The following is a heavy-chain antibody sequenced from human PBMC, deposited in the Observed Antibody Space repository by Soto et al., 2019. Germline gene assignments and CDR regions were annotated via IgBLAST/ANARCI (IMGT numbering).Heavy chain of an antibody. CDR1: GGSFSGYY. CDR2: INHSGST. CDR3: ARRQDTAMVYYYYGMDV. D-gene: IGHD5-18*01. V-gene: IGHV4-34*01. Sequence: QVQLQQWGAGLLKPSETLSLTCAVYGGSFSGYYWSWIRQPPGKGLEWIGEINHSGSTNYNPSLTSRIPISVDTSKRQFSLKLSSVTAADTAVYYCARRQDTAMVYYYYGMDVWGQGTTVTVSS. J-gene: IGHJ6*02.